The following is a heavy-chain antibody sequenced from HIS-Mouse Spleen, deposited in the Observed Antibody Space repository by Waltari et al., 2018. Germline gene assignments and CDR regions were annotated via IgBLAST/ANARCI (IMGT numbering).Heavy chain of an antibody. V-gene: IGHV4-39*07. J-gene: IGHJ2*01. D-gene: IGHD6-13*01. CDR3: AREIPYSSSWYDWYFDL. CDR2: IYYSGST. Sequence: QLQLQESGPGLVKPSEPLSLTCTVSGGPISSSSYYWGWIRQPQGKGLAGIGSIYYSGSTYYNPSLKSRVTISVDTSKNQFSLKLSSVTAADTAVYYCAREIPYSSSWYDWYFDLWGRGTLVTVSS. CDR1: GGPISSSSYY.